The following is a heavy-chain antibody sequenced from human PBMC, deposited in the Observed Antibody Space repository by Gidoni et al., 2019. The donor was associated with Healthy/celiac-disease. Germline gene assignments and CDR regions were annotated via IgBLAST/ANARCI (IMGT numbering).Heavy chain of an antibody. CDR3: ARGYYYMDV. CDR2: IYPGDSDT. V-gene: IGHV5-51*01. J-gene: IGHJ6*03. Sequence: GKGLEWMGIIYPGDSDTRYSPSFQGQVTISADKSISTAYLQWSSLKASDTAMYYCARGYYYMDVWGKGTTVTVSS.